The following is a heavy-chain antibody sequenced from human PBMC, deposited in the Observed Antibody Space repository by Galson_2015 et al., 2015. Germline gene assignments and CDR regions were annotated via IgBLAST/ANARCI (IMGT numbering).Heavy chain of an antibody. CDR1: GDSVSSHSAA. D-gene: IGHD6-19*01. J-gene: IGHJ5*02. CDR3: ARDLGSGWSNPVFDP. CDR2: TYYRSKWHN. Sequence: CAISGDSVSSHSAAWNWIRQSPSRGLGWLGRTYYRSKWHNDYAVSVKSRITINPDTSKNQFPLQLNSVTPEDTAVYYCARDLGSGWSNPVFDPWGQGTLVTVSS. V-gene: IGHV6-1*01.